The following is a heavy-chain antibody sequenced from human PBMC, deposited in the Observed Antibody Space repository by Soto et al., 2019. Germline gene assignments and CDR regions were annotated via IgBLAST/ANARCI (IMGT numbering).Heavy chain of an antibody. CDR1: GGPISSYY. V-gene: IGHV4-59*01. D-gene: IGHD6-19*01. CDR2: IYYSGST. Sequence: QVQLQESGPGLVKPSETLSLNCTVSGGPISSYYWSWIRQSPGKGLEWIGYIYYSGSTNYNPSLTPRGTISVATSKTHLSPELSSVPAAATAVYYCARRSSGCPPLLSSWGQGTLVTVSS. J-gene: IGHJ5*02. CDR3: ARRSSGCPPLLSS.